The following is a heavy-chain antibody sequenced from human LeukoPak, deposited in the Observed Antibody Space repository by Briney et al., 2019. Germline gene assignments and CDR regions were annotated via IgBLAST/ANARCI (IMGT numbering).Heavy chain of an antibody. CDR1: GFTFSDHA. CDR3: TRLVGAND. D-gene: IGHD1-26*01. CDR2: IRNKANSYAT. V-gene: IGHV3-72*01. Sequence: GGSLRLSCAASGFTFSDHAMDWVRQAPGKGLEWVGRIRNKANSYATEYAASVQGRFTVSRDDSMNSLYLQMNSMKTEDTAVYYCTRLVGANDWGQGTLVTVSS. J-gene: IGHJ4*02.